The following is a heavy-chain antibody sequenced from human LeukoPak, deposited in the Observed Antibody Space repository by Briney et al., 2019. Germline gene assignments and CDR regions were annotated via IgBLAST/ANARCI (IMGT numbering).Heavy chain of an antibody. J-gene: IGHJ5*02. D-gene: IGHD3-10*01. Sequence: PGGSLRLSCAASGFTFDDYGMSWVRQAPGKGLEWVSGINWNGGSTGYADSVKGRFTISRDNAKNSLYLQMNSLRAEDTALYYCARLWFGELKNWFDPWGQGALVTVSS. CDR2: INWNGGST. CDR1: GFTFDDYG. CDR3: ARLWFGELKNWFDP. V-gene: IGHV3-20*04.